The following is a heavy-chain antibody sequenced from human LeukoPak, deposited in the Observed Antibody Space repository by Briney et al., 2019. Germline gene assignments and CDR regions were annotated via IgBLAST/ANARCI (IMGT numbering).Heavy chain of an antibody. J-gene: IGHJ4*02. CDR3: AREYGGNSGFDY. CDR2: IGWNSGGI. D-gene: IGHD4-23*01. CDR1: GFTFDDYA. Sequence: PGGPLRLSCAASGFTFDDYAMHWVRQAPGKGLEWVSGIGWNSGGIVYADSVKGRFTISRDNAKNSLYLQMNSLRAEDTAVYYCAREYGGNSGFDYWGQGTLVTVSS. V-gene: IGHV3-9*01.